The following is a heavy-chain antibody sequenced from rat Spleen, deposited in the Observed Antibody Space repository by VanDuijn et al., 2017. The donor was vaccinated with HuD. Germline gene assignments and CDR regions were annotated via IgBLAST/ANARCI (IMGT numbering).Heavy chain of an antibody. CDR2: MWSGGTT. D-gene: IGHD1-10*01. CDR3: TRSPYNNYVMDA. Sequence: VQLKESGPGLVQPSQTLSLTCTVSGFSLTDYSIHWVRQPPGKGLEWMGVMWSGGTTAYNSALKSRLSISRDTSKNQVFLKMNSLQTDDTAIYYCTRSPYNNYVMDAWGQGASVTVSS. CDR1: GFSLTDYS. V-gene: IGHV2S63*01. J-gene: IGHJ4*01.